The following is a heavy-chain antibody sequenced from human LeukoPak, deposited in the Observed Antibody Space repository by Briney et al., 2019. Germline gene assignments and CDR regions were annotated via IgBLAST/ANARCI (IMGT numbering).Heavy chain of an antibody. V-gene: IGHV4-59*01. J-gene: IGHJ5*02. CDR3: ARDEYNWFDP. Sequence: PSETLSLTCTVSGASITSYYWSWIRQPPGKGLEWIGYIYYSGSTNYNPSLKSRVTLSVDTSKNQFSLKLSSVTAADTAVYYCARDEYNWFDPWGQGTLVAVSS. CDR2: IYYSGST. CDR1: GASITSYY.